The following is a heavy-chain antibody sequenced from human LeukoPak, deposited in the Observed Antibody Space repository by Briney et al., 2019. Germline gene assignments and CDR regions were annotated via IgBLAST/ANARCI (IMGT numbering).Heavy chain of an antibody. J-gene: IGHJ4*02. CDR1: EFSVGSNY. D-gene: IGHD3-22*01. CDR3: ARALYDSSGYYSHFDY. CDR2: ISSSSSYI. V-gene: IGHV3-21*01. Sequence: PGGSLRLSCAASEFSVGSNYMTWVRQAPGKGLEWVSSISSSSSYIHYADSVKGRFTISRDNAKNSLYLQMNSLRADDTAVYYCARALYDSSGYYSHFDYWGQGTLVTVSS.